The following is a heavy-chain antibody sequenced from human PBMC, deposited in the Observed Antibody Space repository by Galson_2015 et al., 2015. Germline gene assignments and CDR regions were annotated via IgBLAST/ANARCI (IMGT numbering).Heavy chain of an antibody. V-gene: IGHV1-3*01. Sequence: SVKVSCKASGYTFTRHAIHWVRQAPGQRLEWMGWINGGDGNTKSSQNFQGRVTITRDTSASTAYMDLSSLRPEDTAVYYCASHPWGNWHFEYWGQGTQVTVSS. CDR3: ASHPWGNWHFEY. CDR2: INGGDGNT. J-gene: IGHJ4*02. CDR1: GYTFTRHA. D-gene: IGHD3-16*01.